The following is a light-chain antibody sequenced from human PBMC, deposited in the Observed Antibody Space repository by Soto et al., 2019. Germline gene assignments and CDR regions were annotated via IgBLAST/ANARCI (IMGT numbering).Light chain of an antibody. J-gene: IGKJ2*01. CDR1: QSVSIVY. CDR2: DAS. CDR3: QQYGSSPFT. Sequence: EIVLTQSPGTLSLSPGGKATLSCRASQSVSIVYLAGYEQKPGQAPRLLISDASNRAPDTPDRFSGSGSVTEFTLTISRLEPEDFAVYYCQQYGSSPFTFGQRTKLEIK. V-gene: IGKV3-20*01.